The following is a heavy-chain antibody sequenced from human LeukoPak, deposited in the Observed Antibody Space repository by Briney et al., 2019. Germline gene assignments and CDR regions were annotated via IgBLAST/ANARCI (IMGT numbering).Heavy chain of an antibody. CDR1: GFTFSRYW. CDR3: ARDLIDYYDSSGYYGPFDY. D-gene: IGHD3-22*01. J-gene: IGHJ4*02. CDR2: IKEDGSEK. V-gene: IGHV3-7*05. Sequence: GGSLRLSCAASGFTFSRYWMTWARQAPGKGLEWVANIKEDGSEKYYVDSVKGRFTISRDNAKNSLYLQMNSLRAEDTAVYYCARDLIDYYDSSGYYGPFDYWGQGALVTVSS.